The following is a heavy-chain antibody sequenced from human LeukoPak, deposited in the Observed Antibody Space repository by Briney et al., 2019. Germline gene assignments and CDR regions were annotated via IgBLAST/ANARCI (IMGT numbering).Heavy chain of an antibody. CDR2: IRYDGSNK. V-gene: IGHV3-30*02. CDR3: ARDVLGIGAFDI. D-gene: IGHD4/OR15-4a*01. Sequence: PGGSLRLSCAASGFTFSSYGMHWVRQAPGKGLEWVAFIRYDGSNKYYADSVKGRFTISRDNSRNTLYLQMNSLRAEDTAVYYCARDVLGIGAFDIWGQGTLVTVSS. CDR1: GFTFSSYG. J-gene: IGHJ4*02.